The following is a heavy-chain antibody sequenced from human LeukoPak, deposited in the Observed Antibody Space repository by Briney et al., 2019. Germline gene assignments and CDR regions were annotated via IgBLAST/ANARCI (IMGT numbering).Heavy chain of an antibody. Sequence: GGSLRLSCAASGFTFNDYAMSWVRQAAGKGLEWVAGISDTGRRTYYTDSVKGRFTISRDDSKKTVSLQMNTLRAEDTVIYFCARHDSFIPYWGQGTLVTVSS. CDR3: ARHDSFIPY. V-gene: IGHV3-23*01. CDR2: ISDTGRRT. D-gene: IGHD3-16*02. CDR1: GFTFNDYA. J-gene: IGHJ4*02.